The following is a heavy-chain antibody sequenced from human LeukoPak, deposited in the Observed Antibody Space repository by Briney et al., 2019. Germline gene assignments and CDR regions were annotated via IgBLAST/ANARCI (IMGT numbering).Heavy chain of an antibody. V-gene: IGHV3-23*01. D-gene: IGHD2-2*01. Sequence: PGGSLRLSCAASGFTFSSYAMSWVRQAPGKGLEWVSAISAGSSTYYADSVKGRFTISRDNSKNTLYLQMNSLRAEDTAVYYCAKGGSTSPNGINDYWGQGTLATVSS. CDR1: GFTFSSYA. CDR2: ISAGSST. J-gene: IGHJ4*02. CDR3: AKGGSTSPNGINDY.